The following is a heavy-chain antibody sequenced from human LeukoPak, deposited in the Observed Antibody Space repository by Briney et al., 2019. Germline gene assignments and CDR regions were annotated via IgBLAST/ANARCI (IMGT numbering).Heavy chain of an antibody. J-gene: IGHJ6*04. V-gene: IGHV3-30*04. CDR3: AREYGIAAVGGLDV. CDR1: GFTFSAYS. CDR2: LSYDGSNQ. D-gene: IGHD6-25*01. Sequence: GRSLRLSCAASGFTFSAYSLHWLRQAPGKGLEWVADLSYDGSNQYYADSVKGRFTIPRDTSKNVLYLQMNSLGAEDTAVYYCAREYGIAAVGGLDVWGKGITVTVSS.